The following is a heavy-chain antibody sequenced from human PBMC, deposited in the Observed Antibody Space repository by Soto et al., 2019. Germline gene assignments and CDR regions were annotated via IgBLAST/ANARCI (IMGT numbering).Heavy chain of an antibody. CDR2: IYPGDSDT. Sequence: PGESLKISCNGSGYSFTSYWICWVRQMPGKGLEWMGIIYPGDSDTRYSPSFQGQVTISADKSISTAYLQWSSLKASDTAMYYCARFKTSYSSPHFDYWGQGTLVTVSS. J-gene: IGHJ4*02. V-gene: IGHV5-51*01. CDR3: ARFKTSYSSPHFDY. CDR1: GYSFTSYW. D-gene: IGHD6-13*01.